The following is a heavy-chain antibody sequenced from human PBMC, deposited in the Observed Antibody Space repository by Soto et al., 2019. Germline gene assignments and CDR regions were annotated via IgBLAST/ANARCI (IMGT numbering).Heavy chain of an antibody. D-gene: IGHD6-13*01. CDR1: GFTFSSYW. Sequence: EVQLVESGGGLVQPGGSLRLSCAASGFTFSSYWMSWVRQAPGKGLEWVANIKQDGSEKYYVDSVKGRFTISRDNAKHSLYLQMNRLRAEDTAVYYCARCIAAAGTLWFDPWGQGTLVTVSS. V-gene: IGHV3-7*01. CDR3: ARCIAAAGTLWFDP. J-gene: IGHJ5*02. CDR2: IKQDGSEK.